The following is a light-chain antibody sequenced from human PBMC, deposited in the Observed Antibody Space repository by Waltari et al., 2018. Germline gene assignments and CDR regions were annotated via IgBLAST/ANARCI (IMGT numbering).Light chain of an antibody. Sequence: QSDLTQPAYVSGSPGQSITISCTGTSSDVGGYHYVSWYQQHPGKAPKLMIYEVSNRPSGVSNRFSGSKSGNTASLTISGLQAEDEADYYCSSYTSSSTLVVFGGGTKLTVL. CDR3: SSYTSSSTLVV. CDR1: SSDVGGYHY. J-gene: IGLJ2*01. V-gene: IGLV2-14*01. CDR2: EVS.